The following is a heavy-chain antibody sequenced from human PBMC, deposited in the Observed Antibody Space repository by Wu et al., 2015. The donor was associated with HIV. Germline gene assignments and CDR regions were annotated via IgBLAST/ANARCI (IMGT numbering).Heavy chain of an antibody. CDR1: GGTFSSYA. CDR3: ARDYDYGDYVPPRQTVVDV. Sequence: QVQLVQSGAEVKKPGSSVKVSCKASGGTFSSYAISWVRQAPGQGLEWMGRIIPIFGTANYAQKFQGRVTITADESTSTAYMELSSLRSEDTAVYYCARDYDYGDYVPPRQTVVDVWGRRDHGHRLL. CDR2: IIPIFGTA. V-gene: IGHV1-69*13. J-gene: IGHJ6*02. D-gene: IGHD4-17*01.